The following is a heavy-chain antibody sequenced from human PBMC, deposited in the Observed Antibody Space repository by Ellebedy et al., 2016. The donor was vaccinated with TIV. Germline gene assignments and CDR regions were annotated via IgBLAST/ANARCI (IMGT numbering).Heavy chain of an antibody. CDR2: VYLGGST. CDR3: ASEADY. V-gene: IGHV4-4*01. CDR1: GGAITSSNW. J-gene: IGHJ4*02. Sequence: MPGGSLRLSCTVSGGAITSSNWWTWLRQPPGKGLEWIGEVYLGGSTNYNPSLESRVTISIDKSKSQFSLNLTSVSAADTAVYSCASEADYWGPGTLVTVSS.